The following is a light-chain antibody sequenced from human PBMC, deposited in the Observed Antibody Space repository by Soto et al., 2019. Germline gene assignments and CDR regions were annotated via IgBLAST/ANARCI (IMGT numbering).Light chain of an antibody. CDR1: QGISSY. V-gene: IGKV1-8*01. J-gene: IGKJ3*01. CDR3: QQYYSYPGP. Sequence: AIRMTQSPSSLSASTGDRVTITCRASQGISSYLAWYQQKPGKAPKLLIYAASTLQSGVPSRFSGSGSGTDFTLTISCLQSEDFATYYCQQYYSYPGPFGPGTKVDIK. CDR2: AAS.